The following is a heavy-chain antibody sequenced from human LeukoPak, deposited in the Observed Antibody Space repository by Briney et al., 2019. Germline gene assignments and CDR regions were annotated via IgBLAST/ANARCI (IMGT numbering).Heavy chain of an antibody. CDR2: IKQDGSEK. CDR3: ARVETTVTTPFTFDY. Sequence: PGGSLRLSCAASGFTFSSYWMSWVRQAPGKGLEWVANIKQDGSEKYYVDSVKGRFTISRDNAKNSLYLQMNGLRAEDTAVYYCARVETTVTTPFTFDYWGQGTLVTVSS. D-gene: IGHD4-17*01. V-gene: IGHV3-7*01. J-gene: IGHJ4*02. CDR1: GFTFSSYW.